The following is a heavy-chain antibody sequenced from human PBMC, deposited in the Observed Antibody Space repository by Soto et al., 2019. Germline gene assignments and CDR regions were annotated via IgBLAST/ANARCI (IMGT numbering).Heavy chain of an antibody. CDR1: GETFTSYW. D-gene: IGHD3-3*01. Sequence: XERLRVSCSCFGETFTSYWISLVRQMPGKGLEWMGRIDPSYSYTNYSPSFQGHVTISADKSISTAYLQWSSPKASDTATYYCARHLRFTDVCGQRTTVTVSS. CDR2: IDPSYSYT. J-gene: IGHJ6*02. V-gene: IGHV5-10-1*01. CDR3: ARHLRFTDV.